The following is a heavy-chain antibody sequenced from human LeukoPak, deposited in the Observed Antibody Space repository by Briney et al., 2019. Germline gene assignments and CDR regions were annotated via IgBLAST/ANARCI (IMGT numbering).Heavy chain of an antibody. V-gene: IGHV1-69*01. D-gene: IGHD2-15*01. CDR2: IIPIFGTA. Sequence: SVKVSCKASGGTFSSYAISWVRQAPGQGLEWMGGIIPIFGTANYAQKFQGRVTITADESTSTAYMELSSLRSEDTAVYYCAREGPLGYCSGGSRPPGGMDVWGQGPRSPSP. CDR1: GGTFSSYA. J-gene: IGHJ6*02. CDR3: AREGPLGYCSGGSRPPGGMDV.